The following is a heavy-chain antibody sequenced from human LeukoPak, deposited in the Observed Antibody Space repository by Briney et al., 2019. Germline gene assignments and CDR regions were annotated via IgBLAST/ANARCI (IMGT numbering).Heavy chain of an antibody. D-gene: IGHD6-13*01. Sequence: RPSETLSLTCTVSGGSISSYYWSWIRQPPGKGLEWIGYIYYSGSTDYNPSLKSRVTISLDTSKNQFSLKLSSVTAADTAVYYCARGGSSWYGVAYFDYWGQGTLVTVSS. CDR2: IYYSGST. V-gene: IGHV4-59*01. CDR1: GGSISSYY. J-gene: IGHJ4*02. CDR3: ARGGSSWYGVAYFDY.